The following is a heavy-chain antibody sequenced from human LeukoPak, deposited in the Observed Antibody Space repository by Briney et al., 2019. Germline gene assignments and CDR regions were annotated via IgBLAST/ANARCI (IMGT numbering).Heavy chain of an antibody. CDR3: AKDTVKVTTIRRVPHYMDV. Sequence: PGGSLRLSCAASGFTFSSFEMNWVRQAPGKGLEWVAFIRYDGSNKYYADSVQGRFTISRDNSKNTLYLQMNSLRAEDTALYYCAKDTVKVTTIRRVPHYMDVWGKGTTVTISS. CDR2: IRYDGSNK. CDR1: GFTFSSFE. V-gene: IGHV3-30*02. D-gene: IGHD5-12*01. J-gene: IGHJ6*03.